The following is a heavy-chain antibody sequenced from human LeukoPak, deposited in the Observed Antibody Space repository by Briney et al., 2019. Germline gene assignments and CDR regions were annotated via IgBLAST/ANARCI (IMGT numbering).Heavy chain of an antibody. Sequence: GGSLRLSCAASGFTFSSYSMNWVRQAPGKGLEWVGRTRNKANGYYTEYAASVKGRFTISRDDSKNSLFLQMNSLKTEDTAVYYCARQSRTCSGDTCYQLDAFDIWGRGTMVTVSS. CDR1: GFTFSSYS. J-gene: IGHJ3*02. D-gene: IGHD2-15*01. CDR3: ARQSRTCSGDTCYQLDAFDI. V-gene: IGHV3-72*01. CDR2: TRNKANGYYT.